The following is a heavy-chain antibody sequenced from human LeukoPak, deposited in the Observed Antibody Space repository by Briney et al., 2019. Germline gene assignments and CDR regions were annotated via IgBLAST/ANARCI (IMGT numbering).Heavy chain of an antibody. CDR1: GYSFTSYW. CDR2: IYPGDSDT. Sequence: GESLVISCKGSGYSFTSYWIGWVSQIPGKGLEWMGIIYPGDSDTRYSPSFQGQVTISADKSISTAYLQWSSLKASDTAMYYCARQQGRVTGTTDYWGQGTLVTVSS. D-gene: IGHD1-20*01. J-gene: IGHJ4*02. V-gene: IGHV5-51*01. CDR3: ARQQGRVTGTTDY.